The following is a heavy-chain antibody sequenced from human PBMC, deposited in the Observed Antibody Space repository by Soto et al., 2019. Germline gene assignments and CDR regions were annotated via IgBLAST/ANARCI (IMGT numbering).Heavy chain of an antibody. D-gene: IGHD5-18*01. V-gene: IGHV6-1*01. J-gene: IGHJ6*02. CDR3: ARDRGYGNYYYYYGMDV. CDR1: GDSVSSNSAA. CDR2: TYYRSKWYN. Sequence: QTLSLTCAISGDSVSSNSAAWNWIRQSPSRGLEWLGRTYYRSKWYNDYAVSVKSRITINPDTSKNQFSLQLNSVTPEDTAVYYCARDRGYGNYYYYYGMDVWGQGTTVTVSS.